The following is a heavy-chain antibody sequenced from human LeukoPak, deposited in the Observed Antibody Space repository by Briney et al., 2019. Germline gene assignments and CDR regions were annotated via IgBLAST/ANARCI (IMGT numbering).Heavy chain of an antibody. Sequence: GGSLRLSCAASGFTLSSNDMHWVRQAPGKGLEWVAVISYDGNNKYYADSVKGRFTISRDNSKHTLYLQMNSLRAEDTAVYYCAKAGSSWYIRAFDIWGQGTMVTVSS. CDR1: GFTLSSND. CDR2: ISYDGNNK. D-gene: IGHD6-13*01. CDR3: AKAGSSWYIRAFDI. V-gene: IGHV3-30*18. J-gene: IGHJ3*02.